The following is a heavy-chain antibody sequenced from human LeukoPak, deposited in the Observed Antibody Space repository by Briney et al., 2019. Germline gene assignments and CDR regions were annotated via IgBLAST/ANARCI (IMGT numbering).Heavy chain of an antibody. J-gene: IGHJ4*02. CDR1: GFTFTSSA. CDR3: AAGGSGSYYIDY. V-gene: IGHV1-58*02. Sequence: TSEKVSCKASGFTFTSSAMRWVRHARRQPLERRGWIVVASGNTNNAHKFQERVTITTDMSASTAYMEPSSLRSEDTAVYSGAAGGSGSYYIDYWAQGTVITVSS. D-gene: IGHD1-26*01. CDR2: IVVASGNT.